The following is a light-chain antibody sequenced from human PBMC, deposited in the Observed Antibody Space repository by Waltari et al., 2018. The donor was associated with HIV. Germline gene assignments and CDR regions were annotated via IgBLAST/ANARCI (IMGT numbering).Light chain of an antibody. CDR1: QSVDNH. CDR3: QQYNKWPRFT. CDR2: DAS. Sequence: EIVVTQSPATLSVSPGERDTLSFGARQSVDNHLAWYQHTPGQAPRLLIYDASRRATGIPARFSGSGSGTEFTLTISSLQSEDFALYYCQQYNKWPRFTFGPGTKVAI. J-gene: IGKJ3*01. V-gene: IGKV3-15*01.